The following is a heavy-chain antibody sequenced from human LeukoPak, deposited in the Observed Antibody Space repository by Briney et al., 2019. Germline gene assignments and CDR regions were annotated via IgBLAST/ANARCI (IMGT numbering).Heavy chain of an antibody. J-gene: IGHJ4*02. Sequence: GDPLRISGKGPGSSFTNYWISGVRQMPGNGLECMGWIDPSDSYTNYSPSFQCHVTISTDKSISSGYLKWSSLKASDRALYYCARHGGGEWLVLWGQGNLVTVSS. CDR3: ARHGGGEWLVL. D-gene: IGHD6-19*01. V-gene: IGHV5-10-1*01. CDR2: IDPSDSYT. CDR1: GSSFTNYW.